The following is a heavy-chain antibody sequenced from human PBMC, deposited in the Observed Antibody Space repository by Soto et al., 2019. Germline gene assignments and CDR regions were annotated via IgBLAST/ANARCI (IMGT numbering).Heavy chain of an antibody. CDR2: INPNSGGT. CDR3: ARVLGIAAAGTSYYYYYGMGV. D-gene: IGHD6-13*01. CDR1: GYTFTGYY. V-gene: IGHV1-2*04. Sequence: ASVKVSCKASGYTFTGYYMHWVRQAPGQGLEWMGWINPNSGGTNYAQKFQGWVTMTRDTSISTAYMELSRLRSDDTAVYYCARVLGIAAAGTSYYYYYGMGVWGQGTTVTVSS. J-gene: IGHJ6*02.